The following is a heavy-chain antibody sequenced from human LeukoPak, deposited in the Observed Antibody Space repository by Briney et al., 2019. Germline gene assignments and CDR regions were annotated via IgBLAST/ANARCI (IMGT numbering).Heavy chain of an antibody. CDR1: GFTFSSSW. CDR2: INSDESIT. J-gene: IGHJ4*02. CDR3: ARGLVPGFLDY. D-gene: IGHD4-11*01. Sequence: GGSLRLSCAASGFTFSSSWMYWVRQAPGKGLVWVSRINSDESITTYADSVRGRFTISRDNAKNTLYLQMDSLRAEDTAVYYCARGLVPGFLDYWGQGTPVTVSS. V-gene: IGHV3-74*01.